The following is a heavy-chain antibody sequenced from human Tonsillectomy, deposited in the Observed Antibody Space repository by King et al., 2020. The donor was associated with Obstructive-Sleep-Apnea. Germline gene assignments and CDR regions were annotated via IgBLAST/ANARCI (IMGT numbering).Heavy chain of an antibody. J-gene: IGHJ4*02. CDR1: GGSINNTNW. CDR2: MFHVGST. V-gene: IGHV4-4*02. Sequence: LQLQESGPGLVKPSGTLSLTCAVSGGSINNTNWWRWVRQPPGKGLEGIGEMFHVGSTNYNPSLESRVTISIDRSKNQFSLKLNAVTAAETAVYYCARGGGYSYGKHFDYGGQGTLVTVSS. CDR3: ARGGGYSYGKHFDY. D-gene: IGHD5-18*01.